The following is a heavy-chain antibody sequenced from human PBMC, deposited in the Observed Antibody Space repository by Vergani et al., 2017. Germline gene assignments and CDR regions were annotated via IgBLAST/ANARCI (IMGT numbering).Heavy chain of an antibody. D-gene: IGHD2/OR15-2a*01. CDR2: ISHDGNKK. CDR3: AKVPRLKEDYCCYYMDV. J-gene: IGHJ6*03. Sequence: QVQLVESGGSVVQPGRSLRLSCAASGFTFSNYGLPWVRQAPGQGQEWVAVISHDGNKKYYVDSVKGRFTISRDNSKNTLYLYMNSLRADDTAVYYCAKVPRLKEDYCCYYMDVWGKGTTVTVSS. V-gene: IGHV3-30*18. CDR1: GFTFSNYG.